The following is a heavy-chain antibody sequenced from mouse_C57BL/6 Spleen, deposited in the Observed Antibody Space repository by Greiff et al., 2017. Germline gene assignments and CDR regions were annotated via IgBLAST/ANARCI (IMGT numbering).Heavy chain of an antibody. CDR2: INYDGSST. J-gene: IGHJ2*01. V-gene: IGHV5-16*01. CDR1: GFTFSDYY. CDR3: AREGVYGDVDY. D-gene: IGHD2-13*01. Sequence: EVQLVESEGGLVQPGSSMKLSCTASGFTFSDYYMAWVRQVPEKGLEWVANINYDGSSTYYLDSLKSRFIISRDNAKNILYLQMSSLKSEDTATYYCAREGVYGDVDYWGQGTTLTVSS.